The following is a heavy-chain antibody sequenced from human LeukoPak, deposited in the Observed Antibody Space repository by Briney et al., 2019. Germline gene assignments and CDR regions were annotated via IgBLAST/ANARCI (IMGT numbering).Heavy chain of an antibody. CDR1: GFTFSNAW. D-gene: IGHD4/OR15-4a*01. CDR2: IKRKTDGGTT. CDR3: TTLGAFDY. J-gene: IGHJ4*02. Sequence: GGSLRLSCAASGFTFSNAWMSWVRQAPGKGLEWVGRIKRKTDGGTTDYAAPVKGRFSISRDDSKNTLYLQMNSLKTEDTAVYYCTTLGAFDYWGLGTLVTVSS. V-gene: IGHV3-15*01.